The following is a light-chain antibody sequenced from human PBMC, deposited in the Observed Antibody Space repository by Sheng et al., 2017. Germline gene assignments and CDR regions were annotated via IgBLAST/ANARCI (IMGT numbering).Light chain of an antibody. CDR3: QQYDTLIT. Sequence: DIQMTQSPSSLSASVGDRVTITCQASQDINTYLNWYQQKPGKAPDLLIHAASSLQIGVPSRFSGSGSGTHFTFTINSLQPEDIATYYCQQYDTLITFGGGTKVEIK. J-gene: IGKJ4*01. CDR2: AAS. CDR1: QDINTY. V-gene: IGKV1-33*01.